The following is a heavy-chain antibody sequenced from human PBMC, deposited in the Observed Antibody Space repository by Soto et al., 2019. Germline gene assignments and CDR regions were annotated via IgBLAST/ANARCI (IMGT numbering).Heavy chain of an antibody. CDR2: ISGSGGST. V-gene: IGHV3-23*01. Sequence: GGSLRLSCAASGFTFSSYAMSWVRQAPGKGLEWVSAISGSGGSTYYADSVKGRFTISRDNSKNTLYLQMNSLRAEDTAVYYCAKVNNDFWSGYYPPTAFDYWGQGTLVTVS. J-gene: IGHJ4*02. CDR3: AKVNNDFWSGYYPPTAFDY. D-gene: IGHD3-3*01. CDR1: GFTFSSYA.